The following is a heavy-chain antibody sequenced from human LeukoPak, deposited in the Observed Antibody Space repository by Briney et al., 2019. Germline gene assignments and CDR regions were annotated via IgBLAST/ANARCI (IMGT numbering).Heavy chain of an antibody. D-gene: IGHD1-7*01. CDR3: AKDSGSITGTTFSY. Sequence: PGGSLRLSCAASGFTLSTYGMSWVRQAPGKGLEWVSAISGSGGSTYYADSVKGRFTISRDNSKNTLYLQMNSLRAEDTAVYYCAKDSGSITGTTFSYWGQGTLVTVSS. V-gene: IGHV3-23*01. CDR2: ISGSGGST. CDR1: GFTLSTYG. J-gene: IGHJ4*02.